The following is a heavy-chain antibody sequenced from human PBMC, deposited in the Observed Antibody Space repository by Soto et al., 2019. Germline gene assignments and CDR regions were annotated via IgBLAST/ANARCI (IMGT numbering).Heavy chain of an antibody. Sequence: PGGSLRLSCAASGFTFSSYEMNWVRQAPGKGLEWVSYISSSGSTKYYADSVKGRFTMSRDNAKNSLYLQMNSLRAEDTAVYYCARDLNGDFYYYHYGMDVWGQGTTVTVSS. CDR2: ISSSGSTK. CDR1: GFTFSSYE. D-gene: IGHD4-17*01. V-gene: IGHV3-48*03. CDR3: ARDLNGDFYYYHYGMDV. J-gene: IGHJ6*02.